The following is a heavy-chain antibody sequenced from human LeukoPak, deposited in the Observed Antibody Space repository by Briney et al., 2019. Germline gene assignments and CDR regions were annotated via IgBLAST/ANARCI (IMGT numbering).Heavy chain of an antibody. CDR1: GGSFSGYY. CDR2: INHSGST. D-gene: IGHD6-19*01. CDR3: ARSSGWYHRGPDNYYYYMDV. V-gene: IGHV4-34*01. J-gene: IGHJ6*03. Sequence: SETLSLTCAVYGGSFSGYYWSWIRQPPGKGLEWIGEINHSGSTNYNPSLKSRVTISVDTSKNQFSLKLSSVTAADTAVYYCARSSGWYHRGPDNYYYYMDVWGKGTTVTVS.